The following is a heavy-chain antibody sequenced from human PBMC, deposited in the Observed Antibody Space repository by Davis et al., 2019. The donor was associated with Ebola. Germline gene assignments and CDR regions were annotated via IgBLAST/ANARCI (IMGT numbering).Heavy chain of an antibody. D-gene: IGHD3-3*01. V-gene: IGHV4-34*01. CDR3: ARRAFTIFGVVDGMDV. CDR2: INHSGST. Sequence: MPSEALSLTCAVYGGSFSGYYWSWIRQPPGKGLEWIGEINHSGSTNYNPSLKSRVTISVDTSKNQFSLKLSSVTAADTAVYYCARRAFTIFGVVDGMDVWGQGTTVTVPS. J-gene: IGHJ6*02. CDR1: GGSFSGYY.